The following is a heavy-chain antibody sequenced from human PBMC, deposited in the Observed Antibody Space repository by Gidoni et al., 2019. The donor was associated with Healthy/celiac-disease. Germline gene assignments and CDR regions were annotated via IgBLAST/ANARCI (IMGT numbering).Heavy chain of an antibody. J-gene: IGHJ4*02. D-gene: IGHD1-1*01. V-gene: IGHV1-18*04. CDR2: IRAYNGNT. CDR1: GYTFTSYG. Sequence: QVQLVQSGAEVKKPGASVKVACKASGYTFTSYGISWVRQAPGQGLEWMGWIRAYNGNTNYAQKLQGRVTMTTDTSTSTAYMELRSLRSDDTAVYYCARDLNGQYNWNDEGFYYWGQGTLVTVSS. CDR3: ARDLNGQYNWNDEGFYY.